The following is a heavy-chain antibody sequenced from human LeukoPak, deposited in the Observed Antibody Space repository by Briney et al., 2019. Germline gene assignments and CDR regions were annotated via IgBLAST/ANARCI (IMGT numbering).Heavy chain of an antibody. CDR1: GYIFTSYW. CDR3: ARHVPNYDFWSGYYAADYYYYYMDV. D-gene: IGHD3-3*01. V-gene: IGHV5-51*01. J-gene: IGHJ6*03. CDR2: IYPVDSDT. Sequence: GESLKISCKCSGYIFTSYWIGLVRQMPGKGLEWMVIIYPVDSDTRYIPSFQGQSTISADTSTPTPYPQRSTLTPSDTAMYYCARHVPNYDFWSGYYAADYYYYYMDVWGKGTTVTVSS.